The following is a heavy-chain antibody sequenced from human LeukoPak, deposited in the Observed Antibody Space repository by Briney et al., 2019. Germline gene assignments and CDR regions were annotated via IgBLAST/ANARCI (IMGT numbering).Heavy chain of an antibody. Sequence: GGSLRLSCAASGFTFSSYAMSWVRQAQGKGLEWVGFISSKAYGGTTEYAASVKGRFTISRDDSKSIAYLQMNSLKTEDTAVYYCTRDGGYYDYVWGTVPFDYWGQGTLVTVSS. CDR1: GFTFSSYA. J-gene: IGHJ4*02. D-gene: IGHD3-16*01. V-gene: IGHV3-49*04. CDR3: TRDGGYYDYVWGTVPFDY. CDR2: ISSKAYGGTT.